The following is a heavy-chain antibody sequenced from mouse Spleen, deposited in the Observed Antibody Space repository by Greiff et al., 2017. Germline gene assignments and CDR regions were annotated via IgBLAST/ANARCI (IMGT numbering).Heavy chain of an antibody. CDR3: AREGPYFDY. CDR2: IYPGSGNT. J-gene: IGHJ2*01. Sequence: QVQLQQSGVELVRPGASVKLSCKASGYTFTDYYINWVKQRPGQGLEWIARIYPGSGNTYYNEKFKGKATLTAEKSSSTAYMQLSSLTSEDSAVYFCAREGPYFDYWGQGTTLTVSS. D-gene: IGHD3-3*01. V-gene: IGHV1-76*01. CDR1: GYTFTDYY.